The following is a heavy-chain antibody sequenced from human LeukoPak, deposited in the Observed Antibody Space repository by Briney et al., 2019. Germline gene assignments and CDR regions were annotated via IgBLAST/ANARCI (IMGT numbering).Heavy chain of an antibody. CDR3: ARSKSSSLSC. J-gene: IGHJ4*02. V-gene: IGHV5-10-1*01. D-gene: IGHD6-13*01. CDR2: IDPSDSYT. Sequence: PGESLKISCKGSGYRFTSYWISWVRQMPGKGLEWMGRIDPSDSYTNYSPSFQGHVTISADKSISTAYLQWSSLKASDTAMYYCARSKSSSLSCWGQGTLVTVSP. CDR1: GYRFTSYW.